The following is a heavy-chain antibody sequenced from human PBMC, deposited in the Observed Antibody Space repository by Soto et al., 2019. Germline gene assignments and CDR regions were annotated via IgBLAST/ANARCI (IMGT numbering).Heavy chain of an antibody. J-gene: IGHJ6*02. D-gene: IGHD3-10*01. V-gene: IGHV1-69*13. CDR3: ASSYGSGSYLYYYYGMDV. Sequence: SVKVSCKASGGTFSSYAISWVRQAPGQGLEWMGGIIPIFGTANYAQKFQGRVTITADESTSTAYMELSSLRSEDTAVYYCASSYGSGSYLYYYYGMDVWGQGTTVTVSS. CDR1: GGTFSSYA. CDR2: IIPIFGTA.